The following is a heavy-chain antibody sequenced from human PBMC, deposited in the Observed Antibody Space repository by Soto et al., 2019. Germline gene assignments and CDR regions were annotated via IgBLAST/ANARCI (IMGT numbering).Heavy chain of an antibody. CDR2: INSDGSNA. J-gene: IGHJ6*02. Sequence: GGSLRLSCVASGFTFSSYWMHWVRQAPGKGLVWVSRINSDGSNASYGDSVKGRFTIPRDNAKNTLYLQMNSLRAEETAVYYCARGFTAARPPYYYYGMDVWGQGTTVTVSS. CDR3: ARGFTAARPPYYYYGMDV. CDR1: GFTFSSYW. V-gene: IGHV3-74*01. D-gene: IGHD6-6*01.